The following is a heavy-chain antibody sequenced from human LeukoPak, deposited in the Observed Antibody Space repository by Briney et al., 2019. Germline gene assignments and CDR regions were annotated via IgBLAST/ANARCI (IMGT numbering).Heavy chain of an antibody. J-gene: IGHJ4*02. CDR3: ARDLGGSHDY. D-gene: IGHD1-26*01. Sequence: ASVTVSCTASGYTFTIYYMHWVRQAPGQGLEWMGIINPSGGSTSYAQKFQGRVTMTRDTSTSTVYMELSSLRSEDTAVYYCARDLGGSHDYWGQGTLVTVSS. CDR2: INPSGGST. CDR1: GYTFTIYY. V-gene: IGHV1-46*01.